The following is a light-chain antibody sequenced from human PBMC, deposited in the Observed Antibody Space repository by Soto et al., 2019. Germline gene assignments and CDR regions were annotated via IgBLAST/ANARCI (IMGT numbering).Light chain of an antibody. V-gene: IGKV3-11*01. J-gene: IGKJ5*01. Sequence: EIVLTQSPVILSLSPGERATLSCRASQSVSTYLAWYQQKPGQAPRLLIYDASNRATGIPARFSGSGSGTDFTITISSLEPEDFAVYYGQQRRNWQVTFGQGTRLEIK. CDR3: QQRRNWQVT. CDR1: QSVSTY. CDR2: DAS.